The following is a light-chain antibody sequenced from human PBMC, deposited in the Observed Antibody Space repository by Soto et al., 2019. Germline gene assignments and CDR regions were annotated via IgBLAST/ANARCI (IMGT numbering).Light chain of an antibody. Sequence: DIVLTQSPATLSLSPGERATLSCRASQSVSYYLAWYQQKPGQAPRLLIYDASNRATGIPARFSGSGSGTDFSLTISSLQPEDFALYYCQQRINWPITFGQGTRLEIK. J-gene: IGKJ5*01. CDR1: QSVSYY. CDR2: DAS. CDR3: QQRINWPIT. V-gene: IGKV3-11*01.